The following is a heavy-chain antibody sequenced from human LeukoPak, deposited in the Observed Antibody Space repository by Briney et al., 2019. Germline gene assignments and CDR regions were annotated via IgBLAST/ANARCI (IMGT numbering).Heavy chain of an antibody. V-gene: IGHV3-21*01. CDR3: AREYYYDSSGSPNCMDV. J-gene: IGHJ6*03. CDR2: ISSSSSYI. CDR1: GFTFSSYS. D-gene: IGHD3-22*01. Sequence: AGGSLRLSCAASGFTFSSYSMNWVRQAPGKGLEWVSSISSSSSYIYYADSVKGRFTISRDNAKNSLYLQMNSLRAKDTAVYYCAREYYYDSSGSPNCMDVWGKGTTVTVSS.